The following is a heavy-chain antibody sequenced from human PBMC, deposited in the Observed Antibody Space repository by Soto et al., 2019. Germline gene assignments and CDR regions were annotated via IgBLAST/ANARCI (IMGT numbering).Heavy chain of an antibody. Sequence: GGPLRLSCAASGFTFRRFTMNCVRQAPGKGLEWVSTISSNSAYIYYTDALRCCFTISRDNAKNSLHLQMNSLRAEDTAVYYCTRDASRDSSARGWFDPWGPGTLVTVSS. V-gene: IGHV3-21*01. CDR3: TRDASRDSSARGWFDP. CDR1: GFTFRRFT. D-gene: IGHD6-13*01. CDR2: ISSNSAYI. J-gene: IGHJ5*02.